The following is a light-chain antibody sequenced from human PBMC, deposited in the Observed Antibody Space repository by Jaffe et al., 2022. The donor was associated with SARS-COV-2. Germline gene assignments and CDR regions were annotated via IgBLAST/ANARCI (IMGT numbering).Light chain of an antibody. CDR2: EGA. Sequence: QSALTQPASVSGSPGQSITISCTGSSSNIGSFILISWYRQDPGKAPKLLLYEGAKRPSGVSTRFSGSQSGNTASLTISGIQADDEADYYCCSYGGDSTFVFGSGTRVSVI. V-gene: IGLV2-23*01. CDR3: CSYGGDSTFV. CDR1: SSNIGSFIL. J-gene: IGLJ1*01.